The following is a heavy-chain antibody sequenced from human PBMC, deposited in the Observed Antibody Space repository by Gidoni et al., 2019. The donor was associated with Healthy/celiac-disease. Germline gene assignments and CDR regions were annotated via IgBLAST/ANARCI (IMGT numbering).Heavy chain of an antibody. CDR3: ARDQRGVEWGAFDI. V-gene: IGHV1-69*06. CDR2: IIPIFGTA. D-gene: IGHD3-10*01. Sequence: QVQLVQSGAEVKKPGSSVKVSCKASGCTFSSYAISGVRQAPGQGLEWMGGIIPIFGTANYAQKVKGRVTITADKSTSTAYMELSSLRSEDTAVYYCARDQRGVEWGAFDIWGQGTMVTVSS. J-gene: IGHJ3*02. CDR1: GCTFSSYA.